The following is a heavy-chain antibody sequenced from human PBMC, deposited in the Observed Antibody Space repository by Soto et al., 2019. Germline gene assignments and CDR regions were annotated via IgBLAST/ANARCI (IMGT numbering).Heavy chain of an antibody. Sequence: SETLSLTCTISGGSISTYYWSWIRQFPGKGLEWLGYIYYSGSTIYNPSLKSRVTMFVDTSKNQFSLKLSSVTAADTAVYYCARRKTSYEYGSGGFDFRGQRTLVTVSS. D-gene: IGHD3-10*01. CDR2: IYYSGST. V-gene: IGHV4-59*08. J-gene: IGHJ4*02. CDR3: ARRKTSYEYGSGGFDF. CDR1: GGSISTYY.